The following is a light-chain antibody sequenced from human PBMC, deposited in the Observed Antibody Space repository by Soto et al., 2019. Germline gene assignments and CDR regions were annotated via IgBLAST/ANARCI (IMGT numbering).Light chain of an antibody. Sequence: DIVLTQSPATLSLSPGERATLSCGASQSVPSTYLAWYQRKPGQAPRLLIYGASTRATGIPARFSGSGSGTEFTLTISSLQSEDFAVYYCQQYNNWPPVTFGQGTKVDIK. V-gene: IGKV3-15*01. CDR2: GAS. CDR1: QSVPSTY. J-gene: IGKJ1*01. CDR3: QQYNNWPPVT.